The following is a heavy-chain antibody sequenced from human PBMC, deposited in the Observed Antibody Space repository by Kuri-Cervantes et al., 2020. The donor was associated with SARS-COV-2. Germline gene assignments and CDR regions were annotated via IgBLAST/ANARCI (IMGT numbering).Heavy chain of an antibody. CDR1: GYTFTGYY. V-gene: IGHV1-2*02. Sequence: ASVKVSCKASGYTFTGYYMHWVRQAPGQGLEWMGWINPNSGGTNYAQMFQGRVTMTRDTSISTAYMELSRLRSDDTAVYYCARDVCSGGSCYHYYMDVWGKGTTVTVSS. CDR2: INPNSGGT. CDR3: ARDVCSGGSCYHYYMDV. D-gene: IGHD2-15*01. J-gene: IGHJ6*03.